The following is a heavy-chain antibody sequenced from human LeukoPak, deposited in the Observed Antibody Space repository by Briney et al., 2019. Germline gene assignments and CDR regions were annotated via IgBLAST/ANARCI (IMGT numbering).Heavy chain of an antibody. D-gene: IGHD1-26*01. CDR1: GYTFTGYY. CDR3: ARVRRELLSPFDY. J-gene: IGHJ4*02. CDR2: INPNSGGT. Sequence: ASVKVSCKASGYTFTGYYMHWVRQAPGQGLEWMGWINPNSGGTNYAQKFQGRITMTRDTSISTAYMELSRLRSDDTAVYYCARVRRELLSPFDYWGQGTLVTVSS. V-gene: IGHV1-2*02.